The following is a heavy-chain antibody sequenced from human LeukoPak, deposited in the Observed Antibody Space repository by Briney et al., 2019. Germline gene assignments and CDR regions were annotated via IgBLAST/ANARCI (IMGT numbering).Heavy chain of an antibody. J-gene: IGHJ4*02. D-gene: IGHD6-13*01. CDR3: ARGTAGYSSSWYVSDY. Sequence: GRSLRLSCAASGFTFSSHVMHWVRQAPGKGLEYVSAITSDGDSTYYANSMKGRFTISRDNSKNTLYLQMGSLTTEDMAVYYCARGTAGYSSSWYVSDYWGQGTLVTVSS. CDR1: GFTFSSHV. CDR2: ITSDGDST. V-gene: IGHV3-64*01.